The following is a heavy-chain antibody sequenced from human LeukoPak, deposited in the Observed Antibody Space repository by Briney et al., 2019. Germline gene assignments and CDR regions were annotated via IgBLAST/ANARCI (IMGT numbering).Heavy chain of an antibody. CDR1: GYTFTSYG. J-gene: IGHJ4*02. D-gene: IGHD3-22*01. CDR2: ISAYNGNT. Sequence: ASVKVSCKASGYTFTSYGISWVRQAPGQGLEWMGWISAYNGNTNYAQKLQGRVTMTTDTSTSTAYMELRSLRSDDTAVYYCARDSNPNYYDSSGYYVYDDYWGQGTLVTVSS. V-gene: IGHV1-18*01. CDR3: ARDSNPNYYDSSGYYVYDDY.